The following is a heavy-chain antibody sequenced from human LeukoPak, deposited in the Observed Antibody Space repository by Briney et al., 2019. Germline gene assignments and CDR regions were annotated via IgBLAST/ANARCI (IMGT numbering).Heavy chain of an antibody. J-gene: IGHJ4*02. Sequence: PGRSLRLSRAASGFTFRSYGMHWVRQAPGKGLEWVAVIWYDGSNKYYADSVKGRFTISRDNSKNTLYLQMNSLRAEDTAVYYCARERSGYFDYWGQGTLVTVSS. CDR2: IWYDGSNK. CDR1: GFTFRSYG. V-gene: IGHV3-33*01. CDR3: ARERSGYFDY.